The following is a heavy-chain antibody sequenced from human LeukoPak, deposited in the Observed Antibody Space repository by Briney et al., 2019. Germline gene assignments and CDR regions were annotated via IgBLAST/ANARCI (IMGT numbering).Heavy chain of an antibody. CDR3: AKDATRTSGWYYFDH. D-gene: IGHD6-19*01. CDR2: ISYDGSNK. V-gene: IGHV3-30-3*01. CDR1: GFTFSSYA. Sequence: GRSLRLSCAASGFTFSSYAMHWVRQAPGKGLEWVAVISYDGSNKYYADSVKGRFTISRDNSKNTLSLQLNSLRAEDTAVYYCAKDATRTSGWYYFDHWGQGTLVTVSS. J-gene: IGHJ4*02.